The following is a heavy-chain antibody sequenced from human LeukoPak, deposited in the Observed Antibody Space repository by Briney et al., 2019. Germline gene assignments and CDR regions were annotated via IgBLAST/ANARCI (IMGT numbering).Heavy chain of an antibody. D-gene: IGHD2-2*02. CDR2: INHSGST. J-gene: IGHJ4*02. CDR3: ARGIPDQYCSSTSCYTPFGY. CDR1: GGSINSGGYY. V-gene: IGHV4-34*01. Sequence: PSETLSLTCTVSGGSINSGGYYWSWIRQPPGKGLEWIGEINHSGSTNYNPPLKSRVTISVDTSKNQFSLKLSSVTTADTAVYYCARGIPDQYCSSTSCYTPFGYWGQGTLVTVSS.